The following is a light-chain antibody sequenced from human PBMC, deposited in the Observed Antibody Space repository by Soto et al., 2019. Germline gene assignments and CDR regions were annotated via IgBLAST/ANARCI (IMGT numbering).Light chain of an antibody. CDR2: GAS. CDR1: QSVSSSY. Sequence: EIVLTQSPATLSFSLGERATLSCMASQSVSSSYLAWYQQKPGQAPRLLIYGASSRATGIPDRFSGSGSGTDFTLTITPLEPDDFVVYFCQQYDSSPITFGQGTRLEIK. CDR3: QQYDSSPIT. J-gene: IGKJ5*01. V-gene: IGKV3-20*01.